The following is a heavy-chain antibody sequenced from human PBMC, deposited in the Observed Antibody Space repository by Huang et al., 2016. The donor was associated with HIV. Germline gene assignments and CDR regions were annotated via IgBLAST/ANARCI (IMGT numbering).Heavy chain of an antibody. CDR2: IYSSGRT. CDR1: GGSISTSGHY. CDR3: ARQDTSGWYADPYYFDD. V-gene: IGHV4-39*01. Sequence: QLQLQESGPGLVKPSETLSLTCTVSGGSISTSGHYWGWVRQPPGKGLEWIGSIYSSGRTPYTPSLKIRVTISVDTPTSHFSLKLSSVTAADTAVYYCARQDTSGWYADPYYFDDWGQGTLVTVSS. J-gene: IGHJ4*02. D-gene: IGHD6-19*01.